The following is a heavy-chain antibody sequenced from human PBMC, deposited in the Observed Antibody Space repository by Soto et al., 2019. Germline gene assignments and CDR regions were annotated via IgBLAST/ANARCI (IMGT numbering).Heavy chain of an antibody. J-gene: IGHJ4*02. D-gene: IGHD6-6*01. Sequence: EVQLLESGGGLVQPGGSLRLSCAASGFTFSNYAMTSVRQAPGKGLEWVSTISGSGDNTYYADSVRGRFTISRDNSKNTLYLQMNSLRADDTAVYYCAKRPFAARHTDYWGQGTLVTVSS. CDR2: ISGSGDNT. V-gene: IGHV3-23*01. CDR1: GFTFSNYA. CDR3: AKRPFAARHTDY.